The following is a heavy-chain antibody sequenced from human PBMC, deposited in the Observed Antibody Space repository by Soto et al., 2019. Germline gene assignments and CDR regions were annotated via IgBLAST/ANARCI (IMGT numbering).Heavy chain of an antibody. CDR2: MNPNSGNT. CDR3: AISKTLRPKGGGSFDP. Sequence: ASVRVSCKACGYTFTSYDINWVRHATGQGLEWMGWMNPNSGNTGYAQKFQGRVTMTRNTSISTAYMELSRLRSEDTAVYYGAISKTLRPKGGGSFDPWGPGTLVTGSS. V-gene: IGHV1-8*01. D-gene: IGHD4-17*01. CDR1: GYTFTSYD. J-gene: IGHJ5*02.